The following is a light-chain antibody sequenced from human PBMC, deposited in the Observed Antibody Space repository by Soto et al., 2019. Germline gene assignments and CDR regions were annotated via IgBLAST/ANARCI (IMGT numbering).Light chain of an antibody. Sequence: DVVMTQSPLSLPVTLGQPASISCRSSQSLVYSDGNTYLNWFQQRPGQSPRRLIYKVSKRHSGVPDRFSGSGSVTDFTLKISRVEAEDVGVYYGRQGTHWPRTFGQGTKVEIK. V-gene: IGKV2-30*01. CDR1: QSLVYSDGNTY. CDR3: RQGTHWPRT. J-gene: IGKJ1*01. CDR2: KVS.